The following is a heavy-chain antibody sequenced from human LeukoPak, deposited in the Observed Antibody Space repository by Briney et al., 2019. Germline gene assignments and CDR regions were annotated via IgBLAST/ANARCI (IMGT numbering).Heavy chain of an antibody. D-gene: IGHD2-15*01. J-gene: IGHJ4*02. CDR1: GFTFSSYG. CDR3: AREAVRYCSSVNCYSDY. CDR2: ISSNGGST. Sequence: PGGTLRLSCAASGFTFSSYGMSWVRQAPGKGLEWVSAISSNGGSTYYANSVKGRFTISRDNSKNTLYLQMGSLRVEDMAVYFCAREAVRYCSSVNCYSDYWGQGTLVTVSS. V-gene: IGHV3-64*01.